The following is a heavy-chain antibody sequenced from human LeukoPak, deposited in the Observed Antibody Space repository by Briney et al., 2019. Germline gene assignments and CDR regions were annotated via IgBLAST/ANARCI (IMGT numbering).Heavy chain of an antibody. D-gene: IGHD3-16*01. V-gene: IGHV5-51*01. CDR1: GYSFTSYW. J-gene: IGHJ4*02. Sequence: PGESLKISCKGSGYSFTSYWIGWVRQMPGKGLEWMGIIYPGDSKTRYSPSFQGQVTIPADKSISAAYLQWSSLKASDTAMYYCARQYDDWGSRWGQGTLVIVSS. CDR2: IYPGDSKT. CDR3: ARQYDDWGSR.